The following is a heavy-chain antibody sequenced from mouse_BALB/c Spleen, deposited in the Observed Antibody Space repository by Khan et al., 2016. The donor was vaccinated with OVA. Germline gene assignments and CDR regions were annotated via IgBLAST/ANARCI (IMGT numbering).Heavy chain of an antibody. CDR1: GFAFSSYS. CDR3: TRDRYSYDRSFTFNY. Sequence: VQLQQSGGGLVKPGGSLKLSCAASGFAFSSYSMSWVRQTPEKRLEWVATTTSGGSYTYYPDSVKGRFTIPRDNAKNTLYLQMSSPKSEDTAMYYCTRDRYSYDRSFTFNYWGKGTTLTVSS. J-gene: IGHJ2*01. D-gene: IGHD1-1*01. CDR2: TTSGGSYT. V-gene: IGHV5-6-4*01.